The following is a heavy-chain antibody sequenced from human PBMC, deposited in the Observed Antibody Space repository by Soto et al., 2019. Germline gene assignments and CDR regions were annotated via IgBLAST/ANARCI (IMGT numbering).Heavy chain of an antibody. CDR1: GFTFNTYG. D-gene: IGHD3-22*01. CDR2: IWYDGSNI. CDR3: VRTTYFSDSSGYTRCFDY. V-gene: IGHV3-33*01. Sequence: QVQLVESGGGVVQPGTSLRLSCAASGFTFNTYGMHWVRQAPGKGLEWVAVIWYDGSNINYSDSVKGRFTISRDNSKNMVFLQMNSLKTEDTAVYYCVRTTYFSDSSGYTRCFDYWGQGTLVTVSS. J-gene: IGHJ4*02.